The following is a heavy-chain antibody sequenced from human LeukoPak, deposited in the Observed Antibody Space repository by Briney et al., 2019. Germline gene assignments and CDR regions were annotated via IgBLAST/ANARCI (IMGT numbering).Heavy chain of an antibody. CDR2: INPNSGGT. J-gene: IGHJ4*02. V-gene: IGHV1-2*02. Sequence: ASVKVSCKASGYTFTSYDINWVRQATGQGLEWMGWINPNSGGTNYAEKFQGRVTMTRDTSITTAFMELSRLRSDDTAVYYCARVKTMIVVVSLFDYWGQGTLVTVSS. CDR1: GYTFTSYD. D-gene: IGHD3-22*01. CDR3: ARVKTMIVVVSLFDY.